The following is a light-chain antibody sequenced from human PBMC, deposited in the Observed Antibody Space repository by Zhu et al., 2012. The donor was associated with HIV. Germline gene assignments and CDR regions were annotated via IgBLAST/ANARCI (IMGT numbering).Light chain of an antibody. CDR1: HNTNRW. J-gene: IGKJ2*01. Sequence: DIQMTQSPSTLSASVGDRVTITCRASHNTNRWLAWYQQKPGKAPKLLIYKASTLESGVPSRFSGSGSGTEFTLTISSLQPDDFGTYYCQQSQSYPFTFGQGTKPGDQT. V-gene: IGKV1-5*03. CDR3: QQSQSYPFT. CDR2: KAS.